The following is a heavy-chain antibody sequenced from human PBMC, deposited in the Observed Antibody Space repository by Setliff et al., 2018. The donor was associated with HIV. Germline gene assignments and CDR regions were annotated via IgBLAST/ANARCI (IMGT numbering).Heavy chain of an antibody. D-gene: IGHD3-22*01. CDR1: GGTISSSHY. CDR2: IYTSGNT. Sequence: PSETLSLTCTVSGGTISSSHYWSWIRQPAGKGLEWIGRIYTSGNTNYNPSLKSRVTMSVDTSKNQFSLKLSSVTAADTAVYYCARDRQGAGYYYLWGQGTLVTVSS. CDR3: ARDRQGAGYYYL. J-gene: IGHJ5*02. V-gene: IGHV4-4*07.